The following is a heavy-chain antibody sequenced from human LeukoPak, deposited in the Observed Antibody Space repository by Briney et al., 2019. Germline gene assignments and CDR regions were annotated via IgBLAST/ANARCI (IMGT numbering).Heavy chain of an antibody. CDR2: IYPGDSDT. CDR3: ARHSYCSSTTCYYYYGMDV. J-gene: IGHJ6*02. D-gene: IGHD2-2*01. Sequence: PGESLKISCEGSGFSFTSYWIGWVRQMPGKGLEWMGIIYPGDSDTRYSPSFQGQVTISADKSISTAYLQWSSLKASDTAMYYCARHSYCSSTTCYYYYGMDVWGQGTTVTVPS. V-gene: IGHV5-51*01. CDR1: GFSFTSYW.